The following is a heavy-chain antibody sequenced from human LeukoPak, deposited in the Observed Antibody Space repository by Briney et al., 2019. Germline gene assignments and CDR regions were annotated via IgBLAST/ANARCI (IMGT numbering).Heavy chain of an antibody. V-gene: IGHV4-39*07. J-gene: IGHJ4*02. Sequence: PSETLSLTCTVSGGSITSYYWGWIRQPPGKGLEWIGSIYYSGSTYYNPSLKSRVTISVDTSKNQFSLKLSSVTAADTAVYYCARDAQITMVRGAEYWGQGTLVTVSS. CDR3: ARDAQITMVRGAEY. CDR1: GGSITSYY. CDR2: IYYSGST. D-gene: IGHD3-10*01.